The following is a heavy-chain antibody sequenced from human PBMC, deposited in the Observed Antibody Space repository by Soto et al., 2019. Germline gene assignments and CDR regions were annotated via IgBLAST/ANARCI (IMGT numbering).Heavy chain of an antibody. CDR2: IWYDGSNK. CDR3: ARDMAEYYYYMDV. Sequence: GGSLRLSCAASGFTFSSYGMHWVRQAPGKGLEWVAVIWYDGSNKYYADSVKGRFTISRDNSKNTLYLQMNSLRAEDTAVYYCARDMAEYYYYMDVWGKGTTVTVSS. V-gene: IGHV3-33*01. D-gene: IGHD3-10*01. CDR1: GFTFSSYG. J-gene: IGHJ6*03.